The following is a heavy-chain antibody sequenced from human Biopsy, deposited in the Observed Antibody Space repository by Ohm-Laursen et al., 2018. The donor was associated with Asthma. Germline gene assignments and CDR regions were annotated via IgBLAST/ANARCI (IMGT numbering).Heavy chain of an antibody. V-gene: IGHV1-18*04. CDR1: GYTFSNYA. Sequence: GSSVKVSCKASGYTFSNYAISWVRQAPGLGLEWMGWISGYNGDTKFAQNVKGRLSLTTDTSTSTAYMELRSLTSDDTAVYYCVRDKVVVVPGSKGPTDWFDPWGQGTLVTVSS. J-gene: IGHJ5*02. D-gene: IGHD2-15*01. CDR3: VRDKVVVVPGSKGPTDWFDP. CDR2: ISGYNGDT.